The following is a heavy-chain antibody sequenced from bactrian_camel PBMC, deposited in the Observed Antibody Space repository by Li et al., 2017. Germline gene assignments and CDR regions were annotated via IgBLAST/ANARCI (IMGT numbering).Heavy chain of an antibody. CDR2: VGSDGRT. D-gene: IGHD5*01. J-gene: IGHJ4*01. CDR1: GGTYSDYC. V-gene: IGHV3S53*01. Sequence: HVQLVESGGGLVQPGGSLRLSCAASGGTYSDYCMGWFRQAPGKEREGVATVGSDGRTRYADSVKGRFTISRDNAKNTLYLQLNSLKTEDTAMYYCAVDTTTYSPVFGQGTQVTVS.